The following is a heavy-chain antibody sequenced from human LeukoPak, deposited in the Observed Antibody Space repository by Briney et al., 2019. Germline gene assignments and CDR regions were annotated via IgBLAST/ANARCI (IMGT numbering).Heavy chain of an antibody. Sequence: PSETLSLTCTVSGDSIKSHFWTWIRQPPGKGLEYIGHISYSGGTSYNPSLKSRVTMSLDTSKSQFSLELNSVTAADTAVYYCARLTGGLFDYWGQGTLVTVSS. V-gene: IGHV4-59*11. CDR3: ARLTGGLFDY. CDR1: GDSIKSHF. D-gene: IGHD3-9*01. CDR2: ISYSGGT. J-gene: IGHJ4*02.